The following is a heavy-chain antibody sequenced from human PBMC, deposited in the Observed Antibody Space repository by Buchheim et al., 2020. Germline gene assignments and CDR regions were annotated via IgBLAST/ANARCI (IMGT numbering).Heavy chain of an antibody. D-gene: IGHD1-1*01. V-gene: IGHV4-39*01. Sequence: QLQLQESGPGLVKPSETLSLTCNVSGGSISSSSFYWGWMRQPPGKGLEWIGSLYNSGSTYYNSSLKSRVTISVQTSKNQFSLRLTSVTAADTAVYYCASGWNAIDYWGQGIL. CDR3: ASGWNAIDY. J-gene: IGHJ4*02. CDR1: GGSISSSSFY. CDR2: LYNSGST.